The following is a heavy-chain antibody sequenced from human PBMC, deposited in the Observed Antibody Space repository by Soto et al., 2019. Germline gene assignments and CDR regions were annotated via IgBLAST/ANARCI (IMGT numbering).Heavy chain of an antibody. CDR3: ARAGAGIMVATINY. D-gene: IGHD5-12*01. J-gene: IGHJ4*02. CDR1: GFTFSNYG. CDR2: ISGSGSSS. V-gene: IGHV3-23*01. Sequence: EVQLLESGGGLVQPGGSLRLSCAASGFTFSNYGMTWVRQAPGKGLEWVSAISGSGSSSFSADSVKGRFTISRDNSKNTLYLQMNSLRAEDTAVYYWARAGAGIMVATINYWGQGTLVTVSS.